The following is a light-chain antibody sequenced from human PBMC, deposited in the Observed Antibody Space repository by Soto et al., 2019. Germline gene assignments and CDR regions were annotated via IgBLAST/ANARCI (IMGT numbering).Light chain of an antibody. V-gene: IGLV1-47*01. Sequence: QSVLTQPPSASGTPGQRVTISCSGSSSNIGSNYVYWYQQLPGTAPKLLIYRNNQRPSGVPDRFSGSKSGTSASLAISGVQAEDEADYYCLSADSTGPSWVFGGGTKLTVL. CDR2: RNN. CDR3: LSADSTGPSWV. CDR1: SSNIGSNY. J-gene: IGLJ3*02.